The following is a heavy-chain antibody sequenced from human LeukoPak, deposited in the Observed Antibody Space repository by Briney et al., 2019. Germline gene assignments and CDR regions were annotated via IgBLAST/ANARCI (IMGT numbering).Heavy chain of an antibody. V-gene: IGHV3-21*01. D-gene: IGHD6-19*01. CDR1: GFTFSSYS. Sequence: GGSLRLSCAASGFTFSSYSMNWVRQAPGKGLEWVSSISSSSSYIYYADLVKGRFTISRDNAKNSLYLQMNSLRAEDTAVYYCARRVAGLFDYWGQGTLVTVSS. J-gene: IGHJ4*02. CDR2: ISSSSSYI. CDR3: ARRVAGLFDY.